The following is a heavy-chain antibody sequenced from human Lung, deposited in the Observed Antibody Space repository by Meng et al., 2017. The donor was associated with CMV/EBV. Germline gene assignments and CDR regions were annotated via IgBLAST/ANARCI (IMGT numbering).Heavy chain of an antibody. CDR2: ISYTGST. CDR3: ARDGTGFYFDY. D-gene: IGHD3/OR15-3a*01. Sequence: SETLSLTCTVSGGSISSSYWSWTRQPPGKGLGWIGYISYTGSTNYNPSLKSRVTISLDTSKNQFSLRLNSVTAADTALYYCARDGTGFYFDYWGQGTLVTVSS. CDR1: GGSISSSY. V-gene: IGHV4-59*01. J-gene: IGHJ4*02.